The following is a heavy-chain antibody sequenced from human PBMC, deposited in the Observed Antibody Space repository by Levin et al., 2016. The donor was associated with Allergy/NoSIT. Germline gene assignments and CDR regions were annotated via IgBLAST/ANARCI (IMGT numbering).Heavy chain of an antibody. D-gene: IGHD5-12*01. CDR1: GFNFNSYE. J-gene: IGHJ4*02. CDR2: SSIGGTYI. V-gene: IGHV3-48*03. CDR3: ARGLSGYDYGDY. Sequence: GESLKISCAASGFNFNSYEFNWVRQAPGKGLEWVSYSSIGGTYIHYADNVRGRFTLSRDTAKSSLYLQMNSLRAEDTSVYYCARGLSGYDYGDYWGQGTLVTVSS.